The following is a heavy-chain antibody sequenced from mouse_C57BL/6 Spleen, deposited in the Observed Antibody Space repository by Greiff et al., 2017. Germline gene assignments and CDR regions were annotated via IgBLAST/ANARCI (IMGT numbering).Heavy chain of an antibody. Sequence: EVQVVESGGGLVQPKGSLKLSCAASGFSFNTYAMNWVRQAPGKGLEWVARIRSKSNNYATYYADSVKDRFTISRDDSESMLYLQMNNLKTEDTAMYYCVRQYYYGSRGWYFDVWGTGTTVTVSS. CDR3: VRQYYYGSRGWYFDV. V-gene: IGHV10-1*01. CDR1: GFSFNTYA. CDR2: IRSKSNNYAT. J-gene: IGHJ1*03. D-gene: IGHD1-1*01.